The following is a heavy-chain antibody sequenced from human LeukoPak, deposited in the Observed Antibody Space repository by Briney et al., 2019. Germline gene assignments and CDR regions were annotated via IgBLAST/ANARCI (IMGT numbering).Heavy chain of an antibody. J-gene: IGHJ4*02. CDR3: ARDVGEYCSSTDCYASHY. CDR1: GYTFSNCF. Sequence: GASVKVSCKASGYTFSNCFIHWVRQAPGQGLEWMGWINPHSGGTNYAQKFQGGVTMTRDTSITTAYMELSSLRSDDTAVYYCARDVGEYCSSTDCYASHYWGQGTLVTVSS. D-gene: IGHD2-2*01. V-gene: IGHV1-2*02. CDR2: INPHSGGT.